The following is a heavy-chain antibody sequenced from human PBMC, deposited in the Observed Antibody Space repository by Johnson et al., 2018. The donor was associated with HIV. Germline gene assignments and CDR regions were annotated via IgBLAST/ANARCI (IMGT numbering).Heavy chain of an antibody. Sequence: QLVESGGGVVQPGRSLRLSCAASGFTFRTYAMHWVRQAPGKGLEWVAVISYDGSNKYYADSVKGRFTISRDNSKNTLYLQMNSLSTEDTAVYFCARPGGVVLPAGAFDIWGPGTMVTVSS. D-gene: IGHD1-26*01. J-gene: IGHJ3*02. V-gene: IGHV3-30*04. CDR2: ISYDGSNK. CDR1: GFTFRTYA. CDR3: ARPGGVVLPAGAFDI.